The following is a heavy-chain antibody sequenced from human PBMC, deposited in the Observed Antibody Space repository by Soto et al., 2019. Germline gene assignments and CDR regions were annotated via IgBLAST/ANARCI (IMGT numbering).Heavy chain of an antibody. J-gene: IGHJ4*02. CDR3: AKEREYSSGWYSTNPNSFDY. CDR2: ISYDGSNK. V-gene: IGHV3-30*18. CDR1: GFTFSSYG. D-gene: IGHD6-19*01. Sequence: GGSLRLSCAASGFTFSSYGMHWVRQAPGKGLEWVAVISYDGSNKYYADSVKGRFTISRDNSKNTLYLQMNSLRAEDTAVYYCAKEREYSSGWYSTNPNSFDYWGQGTLVTVSS.